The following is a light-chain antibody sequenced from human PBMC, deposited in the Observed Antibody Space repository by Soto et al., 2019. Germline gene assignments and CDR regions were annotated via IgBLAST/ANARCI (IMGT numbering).Light chain of an antibody. Sequence: EIVMTQSPATLSVSPGERATLSCRASQSVSINLAWYQQKPGQAPRLLIYDASTRATGIPARFSGSGSGTEFTLTISSLQSEDFAAYYCQQYHYWWTFGQGTKVEIK. CDR1: QSVSIN. CDR3: QQYHYWWT. CDR2: DAS. J-gene: IGKJ1*01. V-gene: IGKV3-15*01.